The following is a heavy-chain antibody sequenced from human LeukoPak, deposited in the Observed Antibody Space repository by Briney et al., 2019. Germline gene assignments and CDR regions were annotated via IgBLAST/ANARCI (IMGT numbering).Heavy chain of an antibody. Sequence: SETLSLTCTVSGGSISSGDYYWSWIRQPPGKGPEWIGYIYYSGSTYYNPSLKSRVTISVDTSKNQFSLKLSSVTAADTAVYYCARVVVVVADRYYFDYWGQGTLVTVSS. CDR3: ARVVVVVADRYYFDY. CDR1: GGSISSGDYY. V-gene: IGHV4-30-4*01. CDR2: IYYSGST. D-gene: IGHD2-15*01. J-gene: IGHJ4*02.